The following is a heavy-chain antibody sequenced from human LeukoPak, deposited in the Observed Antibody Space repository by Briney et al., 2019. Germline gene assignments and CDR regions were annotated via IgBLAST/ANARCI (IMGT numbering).Heavy chain of an antibody. J-gene: IGHJ4*02. CDR2: MNPNSGNT. D-gene: IGHD3-16*02. V-gene: IGHV1-8*01. CDR1: EYTFTSYD. Sequence: ASAKVSCKASEYTFTSYDINWVRQATGQGLEWMGWMNPNSGNTGYAQNFQGRFTMTRNTSISTAYMELSSLRSEDTAVYYCARSITFGGVIAFDYWGQGTLVTVSS. CDR3: ARSITFGGVIAFDY.